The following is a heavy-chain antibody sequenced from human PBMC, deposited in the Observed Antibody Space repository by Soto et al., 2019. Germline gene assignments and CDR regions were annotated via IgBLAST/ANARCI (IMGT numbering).Heavy chain of an antibody. J-gene: IGHJ6*02. CDR3: ARVGDCSGGSCYPIRYYYYGMDV. V-gene: IGHV1-8*01. Sequence: ASVKVSCRASGYTFTSYDINWVRQATGQGLEWMGWMNPNSGNTGYAQKFQGRVTMTRNTSISTAYMELSSLRSEDTAVYYCARVGDCSGGSCYPIRYYYYGMDVWGQGTTVTVSS. CDR1: GYTFTSYD. CDR2: MNPNSGNT. D-gene: IGHD2-15*01.